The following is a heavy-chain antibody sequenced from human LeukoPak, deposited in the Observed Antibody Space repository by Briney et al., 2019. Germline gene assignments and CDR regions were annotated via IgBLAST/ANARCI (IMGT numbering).Heavy chain of an antibody. Sequence: PSETLSLTCTVSGGSISSSSYYWGWIRQPPGKGLEWIGEINHSGSTNYNPSLKSRVTISVDTSKNQFSLKLSSVTAADTAVYYCARSSQKYGSGSFDYWGQGTLVTVSS. V-gene: IGHV4-39*07. CDR1: GGSISSSSYY. D-gene: IGHD3-10*01. CDR3: ARSSQKYGSGSFDY. CDR2: INHSGST. J-gene: IGHJ4*02.